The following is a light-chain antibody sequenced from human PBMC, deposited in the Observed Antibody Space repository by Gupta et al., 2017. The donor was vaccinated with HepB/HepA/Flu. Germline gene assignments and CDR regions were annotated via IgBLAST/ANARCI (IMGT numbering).Light chain of an antibody. V-gene: IGKV3-11*01. CDR3: QQRSNWPPPLT. Sequence: EIVLTPSPATLSLSPGERATLSCRASQSVSSYLAWYQQKPGQAPRLLIYDASNRATGIPARFSGSGSGTDFTLTICSLEPEDFAVYYCQQRSNWPPPLTFGGGTKVEIK. J-gene: IGKJ4*01. CDR2: DAS. CDR1: QSVSSY.